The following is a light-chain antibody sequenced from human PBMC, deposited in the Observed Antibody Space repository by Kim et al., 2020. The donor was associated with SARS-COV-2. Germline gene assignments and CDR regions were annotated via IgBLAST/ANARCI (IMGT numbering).Light chain of an antibody. V-gene: IGLV3-1*01. Sequence: VSPGQTASIPCSGDKLGDKYACWYQQKPGQSPVLVIYQHNKRPSGIPERFSGSNSGNTATLTISGTQAMDEADYYCQAWDSSTVVFGGGTQLTVL. CDR3: QAWDSSTVV. J-gene: IGLJ2*01. CDR1: KLGDKY. CDR2: QHN.